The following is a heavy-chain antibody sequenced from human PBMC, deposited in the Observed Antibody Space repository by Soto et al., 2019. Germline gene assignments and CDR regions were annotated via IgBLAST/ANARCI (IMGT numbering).Heavy chain of an antibody. CDR3: AKHKGYSSSSLDY. D-gene: IGHD6-6*01. J-gene: IGHJ4*02. CDR1: GFTFSSYA. CDR2: ISGSGTST. Sequence: GGPLRLSCAASGFTFSSYAMSWVRQPPGKGLEWVSAISGSGTSTYYADSVKGRFTISRDNSKNTLDLQMNSLRAEDTAVYYCAKHKGYSSSSLDYWGQGTLVTVSS. V-gene: IGHV3-23*01.